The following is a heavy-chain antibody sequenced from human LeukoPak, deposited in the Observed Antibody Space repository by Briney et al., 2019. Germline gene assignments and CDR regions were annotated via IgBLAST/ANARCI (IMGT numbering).Heavy chain of an antibody. CDR3: AELGITMIGGV. V-gene: IGHV3-48*03. D-gene: IGHD3-10*02. CDR1: GFTFSSYE. CDR2: ISGSGSTI. Sequence: GGSLRLSCAASGFTFSSYEMNWVRQAPGKGLEWVSYISGSGSTIYYADSVKGRFTISRDNAKNSLYLQMNSLRAEDTAVYYCAELGITMIGGVWGKGTTVTTSS. J-gene: IGHJ6*04.